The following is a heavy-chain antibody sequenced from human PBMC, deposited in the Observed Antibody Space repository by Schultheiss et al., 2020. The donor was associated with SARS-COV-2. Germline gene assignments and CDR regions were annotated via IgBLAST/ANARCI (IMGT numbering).Heavy chain of an antibody. CDR3: ARGHVYDFWSCYYKGGWFDP. V-gene: IGHV4-38-2*01. CDR1: GYSISSGYY. CDR2: IYYSGST. Sequence: SETLSLTCAVSGYSISSGYYWGWIRQPPGKGLEWIGSIYYSGSTYYNPSLKSRVTISVDTSKNQFSLKLSSVTAADTAVYYCARGHVYDFWSCYYKGGWFDPWGQGALVTVAS. D-gene: IGHD3-3*01. J-gene: IGHJ5*02.